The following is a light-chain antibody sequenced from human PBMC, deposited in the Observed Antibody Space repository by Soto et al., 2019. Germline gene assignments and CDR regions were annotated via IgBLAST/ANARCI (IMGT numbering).Light chain of an antibody. J-gene: IGKJ1*01. CDR1: QSLLYSTNNQNY. Sequence: DIVMTQSPDSLPVSLGERATINCWSSQSLLYSTNNQNYLAWYQQKPGQSPKLLIYWASTRESGVPDRFSGGGSGTHFTLTITSLQAEDVAVYYCQQYYKTPWTFGQGTKVEI. V-gene: IGKV4-1*01. CDR2: WAS. CDR3: QQYYKTPWT.